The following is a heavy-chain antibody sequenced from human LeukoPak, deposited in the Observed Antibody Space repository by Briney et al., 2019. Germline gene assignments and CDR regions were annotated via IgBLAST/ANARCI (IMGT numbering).Heavy chain of an antibody. CDR1: GFTFSNAW. Sequence: GGSLRLSCAASGFTFSNAWMSWVRQAPGKGLEWVGRIKSKTDGGTTDYAAPVKGRFTISRDDSKNMLYLQMNSLKTEDTAVYYCTTEAAAGTPFDYWGQGTLVTGSS. CDR3: TTEAAAGTPFDY. D-gene: IGHD6-13*01. J-gene: IGHJ4*02. V-gene: IGHV3-15*01. CDR2: IKSKTDGGTT.